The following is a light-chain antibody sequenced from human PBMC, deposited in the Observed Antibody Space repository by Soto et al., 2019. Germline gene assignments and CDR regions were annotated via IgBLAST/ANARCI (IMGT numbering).Light chain of an antibody. V-gene: IGLV2-14*01. J-gene: IGLJ1*01. CDR1: SSDVGGYNY. CDR2: DVS. Sequence: QSALTQPASVSGSPGQSITISCTGTSSDVGGYNYVSWYQQHPGKAPKLMIYDVSNRPSGVSNRFSGSKSGNTASLTISGVPAEGEGGLLCNLYYRKSHFCFRTGAKVTVL. CDR3: NLYYRKSHFC.